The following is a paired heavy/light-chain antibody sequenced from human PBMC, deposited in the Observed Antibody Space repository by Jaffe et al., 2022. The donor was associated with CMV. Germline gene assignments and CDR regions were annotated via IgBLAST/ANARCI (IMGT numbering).Heavy chain of an antibody. CDR1: GYTVSGYY. J-gene: IGHJ3*01. Sequence: QVQLVQSGAEVEKSGASLKVSCKASGYTVSGYYMHWVRQAPGQGLEWMGWIDPKSGVTKFAQKFKGRVTMTRDTSIGTIYLELTTLRFDDTAVYYCARATAWTTQRVHGAFDLWGQGTLVTVSS. D-gene: IGHD2-21*02. V-gene: IGHV1-2*02. CDR2: IDPKSGVT. CDR3: ARATAWTTQRVHGAFDL.
Light chain of an antibody. CDR1: QSLLHSNGYNY. CDR2: LGS. Sequence: DIVMTQSPLSLPVTPGEPASISCRSSQSLLHSNGYNYLDWYLQKPGKSPQLLIYLGSNRASGVPDRFSGSGSGTDFTLKISRVEAEDVGVYYCMQLLQTPYTFGQGTKLEIK. CDR3: MQLLQTPYT. V-gene: IGKV2-28*01. J-gene: IGKJ2*01.